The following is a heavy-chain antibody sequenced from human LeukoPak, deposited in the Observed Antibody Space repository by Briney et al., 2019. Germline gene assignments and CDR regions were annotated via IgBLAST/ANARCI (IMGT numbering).Heavy chain of an antibody. CDR1: GFSFSTYA. CDR2: ISSSGSTI. CDR3: ARASSGFDY. Sequence: PGGSLRLSCAASGFSFSTYAMNWVRQAPGMGLEWVSQISSSGSTIYYADSVKGRFTISRDNAKNSLYLQMNSLRAEDTAVYYCARASSGFDYWGQGTLVTVSS. J-gene: IGHJ4*02. D-gene: IGHD3-22*01. V-gene: IGHV3-48*03.